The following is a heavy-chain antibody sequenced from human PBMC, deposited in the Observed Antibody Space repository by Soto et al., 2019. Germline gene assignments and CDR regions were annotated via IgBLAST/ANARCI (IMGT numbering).Heavy chain of an antibody. D-gene: IGHD2-15*01. Sequence: QVQLVQSGAEVKKPGSSVKVSCKASGGAFSDYAFSWVRQAPGQGLEWLGGIMPIFRAPDYAQKFQGRVTNPADEFTRTAYMEMNSQRSEDTAVYYCASWLKGPDIGNYYYGMDVWGQGTTVTVS. CDR3: ASWLKGPDIGNYYYGMDV. J-gene: IGHJ6*02. CDR2: IMPIFRAP. CDR1: GGAFSDYA. V-gene: IGHV1-69*12.